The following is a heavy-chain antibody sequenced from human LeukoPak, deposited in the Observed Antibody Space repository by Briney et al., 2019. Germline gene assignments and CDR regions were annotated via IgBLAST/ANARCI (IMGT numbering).Heavy chain of an antibody. CDR1: GFTFSSSA. Sequence: GGSLRLSCAASGFTFSSSAMSWVRQVPGKGLEWVSGISWNSGSIGYADSVKGRFTISRDNAKNSLYLQMNSLRAEDTALYYCAKDMAPRSPVTTFDLWGRGTLVTVSS. V-gene: IGHV3-9*01. J-gene: IGHJ2*01. D-gene: IGHD4-17*01. CDR2: ISWNSGSI. CDR3: AKDMAPRSPVTTFDL.